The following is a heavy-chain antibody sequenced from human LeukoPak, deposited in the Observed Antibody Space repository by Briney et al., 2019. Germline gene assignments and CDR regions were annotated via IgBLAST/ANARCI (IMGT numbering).Heavy chain of an antibody. Sequence: ASVKVSCKASGYTFTSYYMHWVRQAPGQGLEWMGIINPSGGSTSYAQKFQGRVTMTTDTSTSTAYMELRSLRSDDTAVYYCARAGGIEWLPYDYWGQGTLVTVSS. CDR2: INPSGGST. CDR3: ARAGGIEWLPYDY. J-gene: IGHJ4*02. D-gene: IGHD6-19*01. CDR1: GYTFTSYY. V-gene: IGHV1-46*01.